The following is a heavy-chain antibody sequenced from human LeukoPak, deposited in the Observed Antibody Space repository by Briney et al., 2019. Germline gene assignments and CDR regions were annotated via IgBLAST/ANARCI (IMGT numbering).Heavy chain of an antibody. V-gene: IGHV1-69*13. CDR3: ARVASRRYCSGGSCYQFDY. D-gene: IGHD2-15*01. Sequence: SVKVSCKASGGTFSSYAISWVRQAPGQGLEWMGGIIPIFGIANYAQKFQGRVTITADESTSTAYMELSSLRSEDTAVYYCARVASRRYCSGGSCYQFDYWGQGTLVTVSS. J-gene: IGHJ4*02. CDR1: GGTFSSYA. CDR2: IIPIFGIA.